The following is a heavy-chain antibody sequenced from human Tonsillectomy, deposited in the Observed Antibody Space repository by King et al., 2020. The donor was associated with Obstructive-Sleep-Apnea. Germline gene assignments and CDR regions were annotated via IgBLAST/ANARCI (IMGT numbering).Heavy chain of an antibody. Sequence: VQLVESGGGVVQPGRSLRLSFSASGFTFSSFCMHWVRPAPGKGLGWGAVISYDGSNKYYADSVKGRFTISRDNSKNTLYLQMNSLRAEDTAVYYCAKLWFGEPPAFDIWGQGTMVTVSS. CDR1: GFTFSSFC. V-gene: IGHV3-30*18. CDR2: ISYDGSNK. CDR3: AKLWFGEPPAFDI. J-gene: IGHJ3*02. D-gene: IGHD3-10*01.